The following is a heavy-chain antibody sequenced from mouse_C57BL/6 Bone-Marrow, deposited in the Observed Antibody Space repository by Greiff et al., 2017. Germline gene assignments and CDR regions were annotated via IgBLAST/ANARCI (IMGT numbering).Heavy chain of an antibody. J-gene: IGHJ3*01. CDR2: ISDGGSYT. CDR1: GFTFSSYA. Sequence: EVKLMESGGGLVKPGGSLKLSCAASGFTFSSYAMSWVRQTPEKRLEWVATISDGGSYTYYPDNVKGRFTISRDNAKNNLYLQMSHLKSEDTAMYYCARGVWDLAYWGQGTLVTVSA. D-gene: IGHD2-10*02. V-gene: IGHV5-4*03. CDR3: ARGVWDLAY.